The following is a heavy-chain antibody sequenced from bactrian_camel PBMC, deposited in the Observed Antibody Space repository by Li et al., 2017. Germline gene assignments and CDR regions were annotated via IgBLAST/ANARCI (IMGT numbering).Heavy chain of an antibody. Sequence: HVQLVESGGGSVQTGGSLTLSCVASEYTRDYCMGWSRQAPGKEREGVAAMYTGFGGGNIYYDDSVKGRFTISSDHAKNTVYLQLNRLTTEDTAMYYCGACRNGALPTANKYWGQGTQVTVS. CDR2: MYTGFGGGNI. CDR3: GACRNGALPTANKY. CDR1: EYTRDYC. V-gene: IGHV3S1*01. J-gene: IGHJ4*01. D-gene: IGHD3*01.